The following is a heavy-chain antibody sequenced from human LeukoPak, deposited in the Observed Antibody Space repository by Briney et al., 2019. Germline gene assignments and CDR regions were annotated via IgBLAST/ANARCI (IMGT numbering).Heavy chain of an antibody. CDR1: GGSISSYY. V-gene: IGHV4-59*01. Sequence: SETLSLTCTVSGGSISSYYWSWIRQPPGKELEWIGYLYYSGSTNYNPSFKSRVTMSVDTSKNQFSLKLNSMTAADTVVYFCARGRYNDYGFDYWGQGTLVTVSS. CDR2: LYYSGST. D-gene: IGHD4-17*01. CDR3: ARGRYNDYGFDY. J-gene: IGHJ4*02.